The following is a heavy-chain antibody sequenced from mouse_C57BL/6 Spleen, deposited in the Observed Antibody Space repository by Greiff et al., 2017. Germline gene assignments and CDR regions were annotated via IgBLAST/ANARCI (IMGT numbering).Heavy chain of an antibody. J-gene: IGHJ2*01. Sequence: QVQLKQSGAELVKPGASVKISCKASGYAFSSYWMNWVKQRPGKGLEWIGQIYPGDGDTNYNGKFKGKATLTADKSSSTAYMQLSSLTSEDSAVYFCARGLITTADFDYWGQGTTLTVSS. CDR3: ARGLITTADFDY. CDR1: GYAFSSYW. D-gene: IGHD1-2*01. CDR2: IYPGDGDT. V-gene: IGHV1-80*01.